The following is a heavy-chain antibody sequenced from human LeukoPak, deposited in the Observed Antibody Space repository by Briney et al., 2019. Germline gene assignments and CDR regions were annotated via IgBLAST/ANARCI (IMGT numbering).Heavy chain of an antibody. CDR2: INWNGGST. CDR3: AREERLGESRLFDF. Sequence: GGSLRLSCAASGFTFSRYGMSWVRQAPGKGLEWVSGINWNGGSTGYADSVKGRFTISRDNAKNSLYLQMNSLRAEDTALYCCAREERLGESRLFDFWGQGTLVTVSS. D-gene: IGHD3-16*01. CDR1: GFTFSRYG. V-gene: IGHV3-20*04. J-gene: IGHJ4*02.